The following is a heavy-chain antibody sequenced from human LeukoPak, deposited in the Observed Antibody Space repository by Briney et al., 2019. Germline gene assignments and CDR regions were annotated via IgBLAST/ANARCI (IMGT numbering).Heavy chain of an antibody. V-gene: IGHV4-59*01. Sequence: SETLSLTCTVSGGSISSYYWSWIRQPPGKGLEWIGYIYYSGSTYYNPSLRSRVTISVDTSKNQFSLKLSSVTAADTAVYYCTRGSIAYYYMDVWGKGTTVTISS. J-gene: IGHJ6*03. CDR2: IYYSGST. CDR3: TRGSIAYYYMDV. CDR1: GGSISSYY. D-gene: IGHD3-22*01.